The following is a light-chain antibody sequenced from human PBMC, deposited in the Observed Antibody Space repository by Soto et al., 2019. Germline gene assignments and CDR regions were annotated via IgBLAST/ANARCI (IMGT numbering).Light chain of an antibody. V-gene: IGKV3-11*01. CDR3: QQRGT. J-gene: IGKJ1*01. Sequence: ELVSTQSPATLSLSPGARATLSCRASQSVSSYLAWYQQKPGQAPRLLIYDASNRATGIPARFSGSGSGTDFTLTISSLEPEDFAVYYCQQRGTFGQGPKV. CDR2: DAS. CDR1: QSVSSY.